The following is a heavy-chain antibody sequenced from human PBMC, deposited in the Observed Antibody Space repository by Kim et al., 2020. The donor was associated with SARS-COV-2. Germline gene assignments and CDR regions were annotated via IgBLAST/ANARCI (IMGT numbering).Heavy chain of an antibody. J-gene: IGHJ4*02. V-gene: IGHV4-30-2*05. D-gene: IGHD2-2*01. Sequence: SLKIRVTMSVDTSKNQFSLKLSSVTAADTAVYYCARFRQSVVPAAMYFDYWGQGTLVTVSS. CDR3: ARFRQSVVPAAMYFDY.